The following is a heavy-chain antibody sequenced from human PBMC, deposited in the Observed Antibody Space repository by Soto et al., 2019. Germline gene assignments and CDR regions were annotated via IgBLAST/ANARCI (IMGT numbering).Heavy chain of an antibody. V-gene: IGHV1-69*13. J-gene: IGHJ4*02. CDR1: GCTFSSYA. CDR2: IIPIFGTA. Sequence: SVKVSCKASGCTFSSYAISWVRQAPGQGLEWMGGIIPIFGTANYAQKFQGRVTITADESTSTAYMELSSLRSEDTAVYYCASAGGYSGYRRGTYDYWGQGTLVTVSS. CDR3: ASAGGYSGYRRGTYDY. D-gene: IGHD5-12*01.